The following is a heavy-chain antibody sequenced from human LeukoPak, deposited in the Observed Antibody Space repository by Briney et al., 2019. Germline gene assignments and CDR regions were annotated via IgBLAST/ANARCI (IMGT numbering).Heavy chain of an antibody. Sequence: ASVKVSCKASGGTFSSYAISWVRQAPGQGLEWMGRIIPIFGTANYAQKFQGRVTITTDESTSTAYMERSSLRSEDTAVYYCARDTVITGTTRVWGQGTLVTVSS. J-gene: IGHJ4*02. CDR1: GGTFSSYA. CDR2: IIPIFGTA. V-gene: IGHV1-69*05. CDR3: ARDTVITGTTRV. D-gene: IGHD1-14*01.